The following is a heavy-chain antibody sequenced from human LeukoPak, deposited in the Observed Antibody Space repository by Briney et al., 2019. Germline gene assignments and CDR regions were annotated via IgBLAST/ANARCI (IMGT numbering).Heavy chain of an antibody. Sequence: SETLSLTCTVSGDSISNSRHHWCWIRQPPGKGLEWTANVYFSGSTYYNPSLKSRVTISVDTSRSQFSLKLSSVTAADTAVYYCARSPAYCGGDCPTGGAFDIWGQGTMVTVSS. CDR3: ARSPAYCGGDCPTGGAFDI. V-gene: IGHV4-39*01. CDR2: VYFSGST. CDR1: GDSISNSRHH. J-gene: IGHJ3*02. D-gene: IGHD2-21*02.